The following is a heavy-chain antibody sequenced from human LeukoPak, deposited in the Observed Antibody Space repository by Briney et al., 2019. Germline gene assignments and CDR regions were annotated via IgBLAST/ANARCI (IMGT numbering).Heavy chain of an antibody. CDR1: GGTFSSYA. CDR2: IIPILGIA. J-gene: IGHJ4*02. CDR3: ARGLYSGYDYD. D-gene: IGHD5-12*01. V-gene: IGHV1-69*04. Sequence: ASVKVYCKASGGTFSSYAISWVRQAPGQGLEWMGRIIPILGIANYAQKFQGRVTITADKSTSTAYMELSSLRSEDTAVYYCARGLYSGYDYDWGQGTLVTVSS.